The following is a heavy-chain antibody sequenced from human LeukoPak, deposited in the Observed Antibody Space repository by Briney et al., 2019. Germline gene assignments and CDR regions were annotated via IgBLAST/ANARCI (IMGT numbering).Heavy chain of an antibody. J-gene: IGHJ4*02. CDR3: ARESSEFHYYGSRLDY. V-gene: IGHV3-21*01. D-gene: IGHD3-22*01. CDR2: ISSSSSYI. CDR1: GFTFSSYS. Sequence: GGSLRLSCAASGFTFSSYSMNWVRQAPGKGLEWVSSISSSSSYIYYADSVKGRFTISRDNAKNSLYLQMNSLRAEDTAVYYCARESSEFHYYGSRLDYWGQGTLVTVSS.